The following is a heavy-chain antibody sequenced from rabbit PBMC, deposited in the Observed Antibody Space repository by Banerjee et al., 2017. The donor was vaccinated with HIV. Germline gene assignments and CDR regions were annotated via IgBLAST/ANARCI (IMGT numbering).Heavy chain of an antibody. J-gene: IGHJ4*01. D-gene: IGHD7-1*01. V-gene: IGHV1S40*01. CDR3: AKADRYTGYTFNL. Sequence: QSLEESGGDLVKPGASLTLTCTASGFSFSSGYDMCWVRQAPGKGLEWIGCISTSSDNTYYASWAKGRFTISKASSTTVTLQMTSLTAADTATYFCAKADRYTGYTFNLWGPGTLVTVS. CDR2: ISTSSDNT. CDR1: GFSFSSGYD.